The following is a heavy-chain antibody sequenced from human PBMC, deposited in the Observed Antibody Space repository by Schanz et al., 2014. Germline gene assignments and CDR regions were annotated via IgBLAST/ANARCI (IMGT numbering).Heavy chain of an antibody. D-gene: IGHD3-10*01. V-gene: IGHV3-30*04. J-gene: IGHJ3*01. Sequence: QVQLVESGGGVVQPGRSLRLSCAASGFTFSNSPLHWVRQAPGKGLEWVAVISYDGSITYYADSVKDRFTISRDNSKNIMYLQMNSLRTEDTAVYYCARGEGFGGIKGFDFWGQGTLVTVSS. CDR3: ARGEGFGGIKGFDF. CDR2: ISYDGSIT. CDR1: GFTFSNSP.